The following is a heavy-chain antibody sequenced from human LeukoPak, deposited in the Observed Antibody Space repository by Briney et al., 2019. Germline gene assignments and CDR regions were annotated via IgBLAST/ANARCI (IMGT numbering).Heavy chain of an antibody. CDR1: GYSISSGYY. Sequence: SETLSLTCTVSGYSISSGYYWGWIRQPPGKGLEWIGSIYHSGSTYYNPSLKSRVTISVDTSKNQFSLKLSSVTAADTAVYYCARAPPTEDYGDYRWFDPWGQGTLVTVSS. D-gene: IGHD4-17*01. J-gene: IGHJ5*02. CDR2: IYHSGST. CDR3: ARAPPTEDYGDYRWFDP. V-gene: IGHV4-38-2*02.